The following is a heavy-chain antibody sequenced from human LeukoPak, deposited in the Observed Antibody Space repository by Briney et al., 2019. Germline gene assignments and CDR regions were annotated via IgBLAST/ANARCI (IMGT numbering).Heavy chain of an antibody. CDR1: GGSSSSSSYY. CDR2: IYYSGST. J-gene: IGHJ4*02. D-gene: IGHD5-24*01. Sequence: SETLSLTCTVSGGSSSSSSYYWSWSRQPPGKGLEWIGYIYYSGSTNYNPSLKSRVTISVDTSKNQFSLKLSSVTAADTAMYYCARSKPGRDGYISLFDYWGQGTLVTVSS. V-gene: IGHV4-61*01. CDR3: ARSKPGRDGYISLFDY.